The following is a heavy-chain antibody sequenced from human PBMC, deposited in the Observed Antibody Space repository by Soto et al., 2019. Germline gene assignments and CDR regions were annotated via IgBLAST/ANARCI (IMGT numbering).Heavy chain of an antibody. D-gene: IGHD6-6*01. Sequence: EVQLVESGGGLIQPGGSLRLSCAASGFTVSSNYMSWVRQAPGKGLEWVSVIYGGGSTYYADSVKGRFTISRDNSKNTLYLQMNSLRAEDTAVYYCARPSSIAARPEWYFDLWGRGTLVTVS. CDR1: GFTVSSNY. CDR2: IYGGGST. V-gene: IGHV3-53*01. J-gene: IGHJ2*01. CDR3: ARPSSIAARPEWYFDL.